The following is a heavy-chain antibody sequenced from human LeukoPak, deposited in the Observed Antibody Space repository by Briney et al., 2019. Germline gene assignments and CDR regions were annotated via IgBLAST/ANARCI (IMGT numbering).Heavy chain of an antibody. Sequence: GGSLRLSCAASGFTFDDYTMHWFRQAPGKGLEWVSLISWDGGSTYYADSVKGRFTISRDNSKNSLYLQMNSLRTEDTALYYCAKQGLGLAFDIWGQGTMVTVSS. CDR3: AKQGLGLAFDI. CDR1: GFTFDDYT. CDR2: ISWDGGST. V-gene: IGHV3-43*01. D-gene: IGHD6-19*01. J-gene: IGHJ3*02.